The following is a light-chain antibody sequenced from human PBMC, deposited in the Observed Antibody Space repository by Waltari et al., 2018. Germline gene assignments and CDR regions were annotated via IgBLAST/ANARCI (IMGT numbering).Light chain of an antibody. CDR2: GAS. CDR3: QQYGRSPFKMHIERTVAAPSVFT. Sequence: EIVLTQSPGTLSLSPGERVTPSCRASQNVSSRYLAWYQQKPGQAPRLLMYGASSRATGIPDRISGSGSGTDFTRTISRLEPEDFAVYYCQQYGRSPFKMHIERTVAAPSVFT. V-gene: IGKV3-20*01. J-gene: IGKJ3*01. CDR1: QNVSSRY.